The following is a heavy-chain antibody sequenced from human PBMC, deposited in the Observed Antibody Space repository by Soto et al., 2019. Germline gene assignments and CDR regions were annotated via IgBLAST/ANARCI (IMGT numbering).Heavy chain of an antibody. CDR3: ARGSLVGSSYSSNWFDP. D-gene: IGHD2-15*01. J-gene: IGHJ5*02. CDR2: IYYSGST. Sequence: QVQLQESGPGLVKPSQTLSLTCTVSGGSISSGGYYWSWIRQHPGKGLEWIGYIYYSGSTYYNPSLKSRVTISVDTSKNQFSLKLSSVTAADTAVYYCARGSLVGSSYSSNWFDPWGQGTLVTVSS. V-gene: IGHV4-31*03. CDR1: GGSISSGGYY.